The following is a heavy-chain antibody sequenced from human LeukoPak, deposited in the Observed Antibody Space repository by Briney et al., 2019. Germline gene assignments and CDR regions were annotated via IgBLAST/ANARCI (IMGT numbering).Heavy chain of an antibody. CDR1: GYTFTSYG. CDR3: ARDPFPFDYGDYFDY. J-gene: IGHJ4*02. D-gene: IGHD4-17*01. Sequence: ASVKVSCKASGYTFTSYGISWVRQAPGQGLEWMGWISAYNGNTNYAQKLQGRVTMTTDTSTSTAYMELRSLRPDDTAVYYCARDPFPFDYGDYFDYWGQGTLVTVSS. CDR2: ISAYNGNT. V-gene: IGHV1-18*01.